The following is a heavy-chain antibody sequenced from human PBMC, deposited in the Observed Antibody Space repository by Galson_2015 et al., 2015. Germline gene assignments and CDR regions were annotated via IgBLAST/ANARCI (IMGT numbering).Heavy chain of an antibody. CDR1: GFTLSNYA. D-gene: IGHD2-2*01. CDR3: AKYDCSSTSCYPLDH. V-gene: IGHV3-23*01. Sequence: SLRLSCAASGFTLSNYAMTWVRQAPGKGLEWVSTISGSGGSTYYADSLKGRFTISRDNAKNTLYLQMNSLRAEDTAVYSCAKYDCSSTSCYPLDHWGQGTLVTVSS. CDR2: ISGSGGST. J-gene: IGHJ4*02.